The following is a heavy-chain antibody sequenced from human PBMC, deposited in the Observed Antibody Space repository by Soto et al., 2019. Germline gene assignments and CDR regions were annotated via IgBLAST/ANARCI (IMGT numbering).Heavy chain of an antibody. D-gene: IGHD2-2*01. CDR2: ISAYNGNT. Sequence: QVQLVQSGAEVKKPGASVKVSCKASGYTFNSYGISWVRQAPGQGLEWMGWISAYNGNTNYAEKLQGRVTMTTDTPTSTAYMEVRSLRSDGTVGYYWAGERSDCISTDCYVGGEVDPWGQGTLVTVSS. CDR1: GYTFNSYG. V-gene: IGHV1-18*01. J-gene: IGHJ5*02. CDR3: AGERSDCISTDCYVGGEVDP.